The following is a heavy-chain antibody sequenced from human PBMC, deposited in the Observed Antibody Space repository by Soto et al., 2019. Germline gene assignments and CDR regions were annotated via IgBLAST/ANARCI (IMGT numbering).Heavy chain of an antibody. D-gene: IGHD3-10*01. V-gene: IGHV3-23*01. CDR3: AKDRDDYFDY. Sequence: EVQLLESGGGLVQPGGFLRLSCAASGFTFSTYAMSWVREAPGKGLEWVSPVTGSGGGTYYADSFRDRFTISRDNSKNTLFLQMNSLRAEDTAVYYCAKDRDDYFDYWGQGTLVTVSS. CDR2: VTGSGGGT. J-gene: IGHJ4*02. CDR1: GFTFSTYA.